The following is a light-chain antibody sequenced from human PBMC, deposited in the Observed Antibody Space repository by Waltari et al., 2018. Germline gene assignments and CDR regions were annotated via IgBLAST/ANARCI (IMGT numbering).Light chain of an antibody. CDR1: QAIIGY. CDR2: GAS. Sequence: DIQVTQSPSSLSAPVGDRVTITCRTSQAIIGYLNWYQQKPGKAPKILIYGASNLQSGVPSRFSGSGSGTDFTLTISSLQPEDFATYYCQQSYTTPLTFGGGTKVEIK. V-gene: IGKV1-39*01. CDR3: QQSYTTPLT. J-gene: IGKJ4*01.